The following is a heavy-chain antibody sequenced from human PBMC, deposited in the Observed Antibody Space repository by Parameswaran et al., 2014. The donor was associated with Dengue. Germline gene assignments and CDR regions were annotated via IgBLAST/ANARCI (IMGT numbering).Heavy chain of an antibody. CDR2: INPGNGNT. J-gene: IGHJ6*02. Sequence: WVRQAPGQRLEWMGWINPGNGNTKCSQKFQGRVTITRDTSATTVYMELSSLRSEDTAVYYCARRTFFGGAVDVWGQGTTVTVSS. CDR3: ARRTFFGGAVDV. D-gene: IGHD3-3*01. V-gene: IGHV1-3*01.